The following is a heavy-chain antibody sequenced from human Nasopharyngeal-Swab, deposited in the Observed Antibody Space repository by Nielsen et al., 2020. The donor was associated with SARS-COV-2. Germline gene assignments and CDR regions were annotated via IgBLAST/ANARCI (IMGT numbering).Heavy chain of an antibody. CDR2: IYSGGSST. CDR3: AKDQGSYYDY. Sequence: GESLKISCGASGFTFSSYAMSWVRQAPGKGLEWVSVIYSGGSSTYYADSVKGRFTISRDNSENTLYLQMNSLRAEGTAVYYCAKDQGSYYDYWGQGTLVTVSS. CDR1: GFTFSSYA. V-gene: IGHV3-23*03. D-gene: IGHD1-26*01. J-gene: IGHJ4*02.